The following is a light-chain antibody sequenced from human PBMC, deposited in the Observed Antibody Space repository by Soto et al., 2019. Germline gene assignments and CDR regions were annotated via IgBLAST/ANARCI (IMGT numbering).Light chain of an antibody. CDR1: QGVSSDS. CDR3: QQYGSSPPT. J-gene: IGKJ2*01. V-gene: IGKV3-20*01. Sequence: EIVLTQSPGTLSFSPGERATLSCRASQGVSSDSLAWYQQNPGQAPRLLIYGASSRATGIPDRFSGSGSGTAFTLTVSRLEPEDFAVFYCQQYGSSPPTFGQGTKVEI. CDR2: GAS.